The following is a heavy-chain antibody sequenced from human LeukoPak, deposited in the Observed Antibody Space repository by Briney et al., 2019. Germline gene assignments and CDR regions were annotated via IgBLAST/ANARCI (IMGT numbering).Heavy chain of an antibody. D-gene: IGHD3-16*01. CDR1: GFTFSTYD. CDR3: AKGSVVSLMRVAFDC. CDR2: ISGSGGTT. J-gene: IGHJ4*02. Sequence: PGGSLRLSCAASGFTFSTYDMTWVRQAPGKGLEWVSAISGSGGTTYYADSVKGRFTISRDNSKDTLYLQMNSLRAEDTAIYYCAKGSVVSLMRVAFDCWGQGTLVTVSS. V-gene: IGHV3-23*01.